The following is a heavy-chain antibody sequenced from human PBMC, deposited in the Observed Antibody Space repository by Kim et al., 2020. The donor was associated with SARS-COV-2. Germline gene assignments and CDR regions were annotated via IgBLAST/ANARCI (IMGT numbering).Heavy chain of an antibody. CDR1: GGSISSSSYY. CDR3: ARPQGVGAPMDFQH. CDR2: IHYSGST. J-gene: IGHJ1*01. V-gene: IGHV4-39*01. Sequence: SETLSLTCTVSGGSISSSSYYWGWIRQPPGKGLEWIGSIHYSGSTYYNPSLKSRVTISVDTSKNQFSLKLSSVTAADTAVYYCARPQGVGAPMDFQHWGQGTLVTVSS. D-gene: IGHD1-26*01.